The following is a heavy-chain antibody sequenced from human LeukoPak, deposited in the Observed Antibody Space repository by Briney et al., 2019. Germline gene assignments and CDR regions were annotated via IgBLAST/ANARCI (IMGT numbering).Heavy chain of an antibody. CDR1: GYTFTNYY. V-gene: IGHV1-46*01. D-gene: IGHD6-19*01. CDR2: INPSSGST. CDR3: ARDKALLKGLVLYNFDY. J-gene: IGHJ4*02. Sequence: GASVKVSCKASGYTFTNYYIHWVRQAPGQGLEWRGIINPSSGSTRYAQKFQGRVTMTRDTSTSTVYMELSSLRSEDTAVYYCARDKALLKGLVLYNFDYWGQGTLVTVSS.